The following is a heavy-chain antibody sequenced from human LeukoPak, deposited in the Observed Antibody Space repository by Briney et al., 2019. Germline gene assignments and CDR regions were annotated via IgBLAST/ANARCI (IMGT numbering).Heavy chain of an antibody. D-gene: IGHD3-10*02. CDR3: AELGITMIGGV. J-gene: IGHJ6*04. V-gene: IGHV3-48*03. CDR2: ISSSGSTI. Sequence: GGSLILSCAASGFTFSSYAMHWVRQAPGKGLEWVSCISSSGSTIYYADSVKGRFTISRDNAKNSLYLQMNSLRAEDTAVYYCAELGITMIGGVWGKGTTVTISS. CDR1: GFTFSSYA.